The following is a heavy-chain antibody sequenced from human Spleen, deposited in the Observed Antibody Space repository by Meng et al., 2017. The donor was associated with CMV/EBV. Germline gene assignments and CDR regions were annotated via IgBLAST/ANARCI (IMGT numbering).Heavy chain of an antibody. D-gene: IGHD3-9*01. CDR3: AREYYDIMTGYYRYFDS. J-gene: IGHJ4*02. Sequence: GGSLRLSCAASGFIFSDAWMSWVRQAPGKGLEWVAGIIWNGGTTDYADSVKGRFIISRDNAKNSLSLQMNSLRVEDTALYYCAREYYDIMTGYYRYFDSWGQGTLVTVSS. CDR1: GFIFSDAW. CDR2: IIWNGGTT. V-gene: IGHV3-20*04.